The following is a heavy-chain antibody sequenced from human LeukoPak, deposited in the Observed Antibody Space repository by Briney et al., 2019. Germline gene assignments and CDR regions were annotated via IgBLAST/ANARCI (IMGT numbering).Heavy chain of an antibody. Sequence: GGSLRLSCEASGFTFGSYWLGWVRQAPGKGLEWVANINQDGSKKNYVDSVKGRFTTSRDNAKNSVYLQMDSLRAGDTAVYYCAREIYGIDSWGQGTPVAVSS. D-gene: IGHD4-17*01. J-gene: IGHJ4*02. CDR1: GFTFGSYW. CDR2: INQDGSKK. V-gene: IGHV3-7*01. CDR3: AREIYGIDS.